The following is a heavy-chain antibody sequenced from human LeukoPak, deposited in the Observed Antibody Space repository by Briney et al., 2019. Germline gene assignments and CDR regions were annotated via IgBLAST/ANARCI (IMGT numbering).Heavy chain of an antibody. CDR1: GYTFTSYD. V-gene: IGHV1-8*01. CDR2: MNPNSGNT. Sequence: ASVKVSCKASGYTFTSYDINWVRQATGQGLEWMGWMNPNSGNTGYAQKFQGRVTMTRNTSISTAYMELSSLRSEDTAVYYCARVPRITIFGVVINYYYYYMDVRGKGTTVTVSS. D-gene: IGHD3-3*01. J-gene: IGHJ6*03. CDR3: ARVPRITIFGVVINYYYYYMDV.